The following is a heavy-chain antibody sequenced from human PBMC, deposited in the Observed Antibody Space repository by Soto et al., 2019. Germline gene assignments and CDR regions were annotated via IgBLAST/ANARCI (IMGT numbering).Heavy chain of an antibody. V-gene: IGHV4-30-2*01. J-gene: IGHJ6*02. CDR3: ARPGIAAAGDYYYGMDV. CDR2: IYHSGST. CDR1: GGSISSGGYS. Sequence: PSETLSLTCTVSGGSISSGGYSWSWIRQPPGKGLEWIGYIYHSGSTYYNPSLKSRVTISVDTSKNQFSLKLSSVTAADTAVYYCARPGIAAAGDYYYGMDVWGQGTTVTVS. D-gene: IGHD6-13*01.